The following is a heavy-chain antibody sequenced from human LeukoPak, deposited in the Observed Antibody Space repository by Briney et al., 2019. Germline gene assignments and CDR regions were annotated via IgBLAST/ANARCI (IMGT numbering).Heavy chain of an antibody. J-gene: IGHJ3*02. D-gene: IGHD3-10*01. CDR2: IYYSGST. CDR3: AREYYYGSGRGSDAFDI. CDR1: GGPISSYY. V-gene: IGHV4-59*01. Sequence: SETLSLTCTVSGGPISSYYWSWIRQPPGKGLEWIGYIYYSGSTNYNPSLKSRVTISVDTSKNQFSLKLSSVTAADTAVYYCAREYYYGSGRGSDAFDIWGQGTMVTVSS.